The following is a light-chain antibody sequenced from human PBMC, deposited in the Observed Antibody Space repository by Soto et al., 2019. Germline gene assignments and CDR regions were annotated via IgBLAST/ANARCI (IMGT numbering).Light chain of an antibody. V-gene: IGKV3-15*01. Sequence: EMVMTQSPAILSVSPGESATLSCRASQSVNSNYLAWYQQHPGQPPRLLIYGISTRATGIPARFSGSGSGTEFSLTLSSLQSEDFAVYYCQQYSKWPITFGQGTRLEIK. J-gene: IGKJ5*01. CDR3: QQYSKWPIT. CDR2: GIS. CDR1: QSVNSN.